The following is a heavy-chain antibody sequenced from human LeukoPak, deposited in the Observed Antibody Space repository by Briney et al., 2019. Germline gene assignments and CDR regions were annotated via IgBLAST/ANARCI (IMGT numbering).Heavy chain of an antibody. CDR1: GDSVSSNSAA. CDR3: AGVPTGDGAFDS. Sequence: SQTLSLTCAISGDSVSSNSAAWNWIRQSPSRGLEWLGRTYYRSTWYNDYAISVESRITINPDTSKNQFSLQLNSVTPEDTAVYYCAGVPTGDGAFDSWGQGTLVTVSS. D-gene: IGHD3-10*01. V-gene: IGHV6-1*01. CDR2: TYYRSTWYN. J-gene: IGHJ4*02.